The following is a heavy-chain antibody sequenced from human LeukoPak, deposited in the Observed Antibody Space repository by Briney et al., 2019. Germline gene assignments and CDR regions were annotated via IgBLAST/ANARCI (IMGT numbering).Heavy chain of an antibody. CDR2: IYTSGST. V-gene: IGHV4-61*02. CDR1: GGSISSGSYY. Sequence: SQTLSLTCTVSGGSISSGSYYWSWIRQPAGKGLEWIGRIYTSGSTNHNPSLKSRVTISVDTSKNQFSLKLSSVTAADTAVYYCARDRGGELLWGQGTMVTVSS. CDR3: ARDRGGELL. J-gene: IGHJ3*01. D-gene: IGHD1-26*01.